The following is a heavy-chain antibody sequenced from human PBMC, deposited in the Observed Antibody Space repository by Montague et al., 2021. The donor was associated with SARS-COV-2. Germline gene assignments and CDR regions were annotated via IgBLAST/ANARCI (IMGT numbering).Heavy chain of an antibody. CDR1: GFSRSTSGVG. D-gene: IGHD2-15*01. J-gene: IGHJ4*02. Sequence: LVKPTQTLTLTCTFSGFSRSTSGVGVGWIRQPPGKGLEWIGSSYYSGSTYYNPSLKSRVTISVDTSKNQFSLKLSSVTAADTAVYYCARQRGGIHSIVVVVAAVYRPYYFDYWGQGTLVTVSS. CDR2: SYYSGST. CDR3: ARQRGGIHSIVVVVAAVYRPYYFDY. V-gene: IGHV4-39*01.